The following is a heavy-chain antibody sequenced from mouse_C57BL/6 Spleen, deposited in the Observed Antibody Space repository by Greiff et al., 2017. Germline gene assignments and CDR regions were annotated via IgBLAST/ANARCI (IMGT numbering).Heavy chain of an antibody. V-gene: IGHV1-15*01. CDR3: TRDYYGSDYFDY. J-gene: IGHJ2*01. CDR2: IDPETGGT. D-gene: IGHD1-1*01. CDR1: GYTFTDYE. Sequence: QVQLQQSGAELVRPGASVTLSCKASGYTFTDYEMHWVKQTPVHGLEWIGAIDPETGGTAYNQKFKGKAILTADKYSSTAYMELRSLTSEDSAVYYCTRDYYGSDYFDYWGQGTTLTVSS.